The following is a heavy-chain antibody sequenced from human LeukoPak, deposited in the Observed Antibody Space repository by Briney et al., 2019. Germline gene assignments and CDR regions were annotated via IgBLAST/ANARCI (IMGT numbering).Heavy chain of an antibody. D-gene: IGHD2-15*01. Sequence: PGGSLRLSCAASGFTFSSYGMHWVRQAPGKGLEWVAVISYDGSNKYYADSVKGRFTISRDNSKNTLYLQMNSLRAEDTAVYYCAKDVRNGGYCSGGSCYSDYWGQGTLVTVSS. CDR3: AKDVRNGGYCSGGSCYSDY. V-gene: IGHV3-30*18. CDR1: GFTFSSYG. CDR2: ISYDGSNK. J-gene: IGHJ4*02.